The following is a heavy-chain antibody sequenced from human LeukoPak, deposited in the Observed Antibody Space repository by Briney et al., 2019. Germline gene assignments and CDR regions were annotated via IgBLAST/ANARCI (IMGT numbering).Heavy chain of an antibody. J-gene: IGHJ4*02. V-gene: IGHV3-30-3*01. CDR1: GFTFSSYA. CDR3: ARGSYSSSWYWYY. Sequence: GRSLRLSCAASGFTFSSYAMDWVRQAPRKGLEWVAVISYDGSNKYYADSVKGRFTISRGNSKNTLYLQMNSLRAEDTAVYYCARGSYSSSWYWYYWGQGTLVTVSS. CDR2: ISYDGSNK. D-gene: IGHD6-13*01.